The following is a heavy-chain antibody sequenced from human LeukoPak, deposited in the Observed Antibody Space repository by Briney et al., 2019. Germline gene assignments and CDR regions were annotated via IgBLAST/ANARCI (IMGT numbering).Heavy chain of an antibody. V-gene: IGHV3-30*02. Sequence: GGSLRLSCAASGFTFSSYWMSWVRQAPGKGLEWVAFIRYDGSNKYYADSVKGRFTISRDNSKNTLYLQMNSLRAEDTAVYYCAPRVVVIAAPFDYWGQGTLVTVSS. CDR3: APRVVVIAAPFDY. CDR2: IRYDGSNK. CDR1: GFTFSSYW. D-gene: IGHD2-21*01. J-gene: IGHJ4*02.